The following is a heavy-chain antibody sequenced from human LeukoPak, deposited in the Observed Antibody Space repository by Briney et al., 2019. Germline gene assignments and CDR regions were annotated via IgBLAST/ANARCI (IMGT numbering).Heavy chain of an antibody. Sequence: SETLSLTCTVSGGSISSYYWSWIRQPPGKGLEWIGYINYSGSTNYNPSLKSRVTISVDTSKNQFSLKLISVTAADTAVYYCAREGTAMADPFDYWGQGTLVTVSS. CDR2: INYSGST. D-gene: IGHD5-18*01. V-gene: IGHV4-59*12. J-gene: IGHJ4*02. CDR3: AREGTAMADPFDY. CDR1: GGSISSYY.